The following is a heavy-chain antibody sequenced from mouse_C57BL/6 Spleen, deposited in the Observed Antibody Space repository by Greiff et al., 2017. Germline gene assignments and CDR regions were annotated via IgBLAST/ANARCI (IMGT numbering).Heavy chain of an antibody. Sequence: VQLQQSGAELVRPGASVKLSCTASGFNIKDDYMHWVKQRPEQGLEWIGWIDPENGDTEYASKFQGKGTITADTSSNTASLQLSILTSEDTAVYYCTGTTVVAPYYYAMDYWGQGTSVTVSS. J-gene: IGHJ4*01. D-gene: IGHD1-1*01. CDR2: IDPENGDT. CDR3: TGTTVVAPYYYAMDY. V-gene: IGHV14-4*01. CDR1: GFNIKDDY.